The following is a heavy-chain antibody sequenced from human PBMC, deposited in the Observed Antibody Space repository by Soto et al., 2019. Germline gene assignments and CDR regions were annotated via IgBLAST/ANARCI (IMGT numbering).Heavy chain of an antibody. Sequence: QVQLVESGGGVVQPGRSLRLSCAASGFTFSSYAMHWVRQAPGKGLEWVAVISYDGSNKYYADSVKGRFTISSDNSKNTLYLQMNSLTADDTAVYYCARGSSYYDSSGYYYGDYWVQGTLVTVSS. CDR3: ARGSSYYDSSGYYYGDY. D-gene: IGHD3-22*01. CDR1: GFTFSSYA. V-gene: IGHV3-30-3*01. CDR2: ISYDGSNK. J-gene: IGHJ4*02.